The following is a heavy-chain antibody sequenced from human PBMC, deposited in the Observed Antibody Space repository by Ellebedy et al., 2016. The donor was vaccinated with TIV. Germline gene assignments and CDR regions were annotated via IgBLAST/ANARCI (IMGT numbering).Heavy chain of an antibody. CDR1: GFTFSSYA. J-gene: IGHJ4*02. CDR2: ISNDGSSK. D-gene: IGHD3-9*01. Sequence: GGSLRLXXAASGFTFSSYAMHWVRQAPGGGLGWVTVISNDGSSKYYADSVKGRFTISRDNSKNTLYLQMNSLRAEDTAVYYCARDQTMTGPTTKDYWGQGTLVSVSS. CDR3: ARDQTMTGPTTKDY. V-gene: IGHV3-30-3*01.